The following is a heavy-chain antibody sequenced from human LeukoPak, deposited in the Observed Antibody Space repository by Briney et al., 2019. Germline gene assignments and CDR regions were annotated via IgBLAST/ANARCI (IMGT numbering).Heavy chain of an antibody. CDR3: ARLGYCSGGSCYGLSD. CDR1: GVSFSDYY. Sequence: SETLSLTCVVYGVSFSDYYWSWIRQPPGKGLEWIGEINHSGSTNYNPSLKSRVTMSVDTSKNQFSLKLSSVTAADTAVYYCARLGYCSGGSCYGLSDWGQGTLVTVSS. D-gene: IGHD2-15*01. V-gene: IGHV4-34*01. J-gene: IGHJ4*02. CDR2: INHSGST.